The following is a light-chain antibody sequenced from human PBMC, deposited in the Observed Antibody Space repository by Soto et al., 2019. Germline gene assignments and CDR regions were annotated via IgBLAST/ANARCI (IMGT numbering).Light chain of an antibody. V-gene: IGLV2-23*01. J-gene: IGLJ2*01. CDR3: CSYAGSSAPHVV. CDR1: SSDVGSYNC. CDR2: EGS. Sequence: QSALTQPASVSGSPGQSITISCTGTSSDVGSYNCVSWYQQHPGKAPKLMIYEGSKRLSGVSNRFSGSKSGNTASLTISGLQAEDEADYYCCSYAGSSAPHVVFGGGTKLTVL.